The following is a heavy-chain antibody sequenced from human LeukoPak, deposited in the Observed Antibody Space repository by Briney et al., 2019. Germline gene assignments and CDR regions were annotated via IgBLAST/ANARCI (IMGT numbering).Heavy chain of an antibody. CDR3: ARARYSYGYFDY. D-gene: IGHD5-18*01. Sequence: SETLSLTCTVSGGSISSSSYYWGWIRQPPGKGLEWIGSIYYSGSTYYNPSLKSRVTISVDTSKNQFSLKLSSVTAADTAVYYCARARYSYGYFDYWGQGTLVTVSS. CDR2: IYYSGST. CDR1: GGSISSSSYY. V-gene: IGHV4-39*07. J-gene: IGHJ4*02.